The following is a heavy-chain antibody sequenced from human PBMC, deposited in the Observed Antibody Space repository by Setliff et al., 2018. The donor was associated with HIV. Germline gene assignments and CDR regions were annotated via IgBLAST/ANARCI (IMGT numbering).Heavy chain of an antibody. CDR3: ARWGGPGLQLVPFDY. J-gene: IGHJ4*02. CDR2: INHDRTT. V-gene: IGHV4-34*01. D-gene: IGHD6-13*01. CDR1: GGSFSGYY. Sequence: ASETLSLTCAVYGGSFSGYYWSWIRQPPGKGLEWIGEINHDRTTNYNPSLKSRVTIFVDTSKNQFSLKLSFVTAADTAVYYCARWGGPGLQLVPFDYWGQGTLVTVSS.